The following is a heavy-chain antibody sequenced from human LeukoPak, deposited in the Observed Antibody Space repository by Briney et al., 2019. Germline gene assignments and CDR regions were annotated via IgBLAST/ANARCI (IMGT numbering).Heavy chain of an antibody. V-gene: IGHV3-11*06. D-gene: IGHD5-18*01. CDR1: GFTFSDHY. CDR3: AREDSLDY. CDR2: ISSSSSYI. J-gene: IGHJ4*02. Sequence: PGGSLRLSCEASGFTFSDHYMSWIRQAPGKGLEWVSSISSSSSYIYYADSVKGRFTISRDNAKNSLYLQMNSLRAEDTAVYYCAREDSLDYWGQGTLVTVSS.